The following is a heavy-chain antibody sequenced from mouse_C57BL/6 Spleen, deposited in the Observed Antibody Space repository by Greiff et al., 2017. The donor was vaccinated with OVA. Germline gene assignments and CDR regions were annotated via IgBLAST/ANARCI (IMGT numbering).Heavy chain of an antibody. CDR2: ISSGGSYT. V-gene: IGHV5-6*01. J-gene: IGHJ2*01. CDR3: ARPFTTGEYYFDY. CDR1: GFTFSSYG. D-gene: IGHD2-12*01. Sequence: EVKLVESGGDLVKPGGSLKLSCAASGFTFSSYGMSWVRQTPDKRLEWVATISSGGSYTYYPDSVKGRFTISRDNAKNTLYLQMSSLKSEDTAMYYCARPFTTGEYYFDYWGQGTTLTVSS.